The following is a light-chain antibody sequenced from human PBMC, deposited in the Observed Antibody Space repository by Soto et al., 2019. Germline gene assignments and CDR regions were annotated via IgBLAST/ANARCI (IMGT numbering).Light chain of an antibody. Sequence: QSALTQPPSASGSPGQSVTISCTGTSSDVGGYNYVSWYQQHPGKSPKLMISEVSKRPSGVPDRFSCSNPGNPASLTVSGLQAEDEADYYCSSFAGNNNLVFGGGTKLTVL. CDR1: SSDVGGYNY. CDR3: SSFAGNNNLV. CDR2: EVS. V-gene: IGLV2-8*01. J-gene: IGLJ2*01.